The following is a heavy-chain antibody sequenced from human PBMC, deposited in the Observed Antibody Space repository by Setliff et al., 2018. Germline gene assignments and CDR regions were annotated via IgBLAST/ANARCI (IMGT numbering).Heavy chain of an antibody. D-gene: IGHD6-13*01. CDR2: INLSGST. CDR3: ARAGIAAPFDY. V-gene: IGHV4-34*01. CDR1: GGSFSGYY. J-gene: IGHJ4*02. Sequence: KTSETLSLTCAVYGGSFSGYYWSWIRQPPGKGLEWIGEINLSGSTNYNPSLKSRVTISVDTSKNQFSLKLSSVTAADTAVYYCARAGIAAPFDYWGQGTLVTVS.